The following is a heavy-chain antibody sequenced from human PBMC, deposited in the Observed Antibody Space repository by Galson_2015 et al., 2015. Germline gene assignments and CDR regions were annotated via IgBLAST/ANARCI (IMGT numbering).Heavy chain of an antibody. CDR2: TWYDGSYK. CDR3: ARLATRRYNYAAIDF. V-gene: IGHV3-33*01. Sequence: SLRLSCAASGFIFSNYGMRWVRQAPGKGLEWVVVTWYDGSYKNYADSVKGRFTISRDSSKSTLYLQMNSLRAEDTAVYYCARLATRRYNYAAIDFWGQGTKVTVSS. CDR1: GFIFSNYG. D-gene: IGHD6-6*01. J-gene: IGHJ6*02.